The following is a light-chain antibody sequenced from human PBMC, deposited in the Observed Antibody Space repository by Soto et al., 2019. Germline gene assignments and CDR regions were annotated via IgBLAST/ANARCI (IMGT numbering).Light chain of an antibody. V-gene: IGKV3-11*01. J-gene: IGKJ3*01. CDR3: QQRSNWPPILT. CDR1: QSVSSY. CDR2: DAS. Sequence: EIGLTQSPATLSLSPGERATLSCRAGQSVSSYLAWYQQKPGQAPRLLIYDASNRATGIPARFSGSGSGTDFTLTISSLEPEDFAVYYCQQRSNWPPILTFGPGTKVDIK.